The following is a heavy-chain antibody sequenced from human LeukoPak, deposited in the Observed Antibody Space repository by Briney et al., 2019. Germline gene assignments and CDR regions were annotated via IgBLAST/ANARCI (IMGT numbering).Heavy chain of an antibody. D-gene: IGHD2-15*01. CDR3: AREADCSGGSCYRSAFDI. J-gene: IGHJ3*02. V-gene: IGHV3-33*01. CDR1: GFTSSNSV. Sequence: PGGSLRASCAASGFTSSNSVLHWVGQAPGKGLEWVSVIWYDASNDYYANSVKGRFTISRDNSKNTLYLQMNSLRAEDTAVYYCAREADCSGGSCYRSAFDIWGQGTLVTVSS. CDR2: IWYDASND.